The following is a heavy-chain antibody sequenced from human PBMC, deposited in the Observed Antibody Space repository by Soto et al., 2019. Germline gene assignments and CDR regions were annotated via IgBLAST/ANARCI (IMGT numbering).Heavy chain of an antibody. J-gene: IGHJ4*02. D-gene: IGHD6-19*01. CDR1: GGTFSSYA. CDR3: ARVGRYSSGWYESGDYFDY. CDR2: IIPIFGTA. V-gene: IGHV1-69*06. Sequence: RASVKVSCKASGGTFSSYAISWVRQAPGQGLEWMGGIIPIFGTANYAQKFQGRVTITADKSTSTAYMELSSLRSEETAVYYCARVGRYSSGWYESGDYFDYWGQGTMVTVSS.